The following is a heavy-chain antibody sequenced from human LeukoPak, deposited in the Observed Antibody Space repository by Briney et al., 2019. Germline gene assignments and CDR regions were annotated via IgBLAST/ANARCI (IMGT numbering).Heavy chain of an antibody. CDR1: GFTFSSYE. D-gene: IGHD5-12*01. CDR3: ARDQGYSGYPGNYYYYGMDV. Sequence: PGGSLRLSCAASGFTFSSYEMNWVRQAPGKGLEWVSYISSSGSTIYYADSVKGRFTNSRDNAKNSLYLQMNSLRAEDTAVYYCARDQGYSGYPGNYYYYGMDVWGKGTTVTVSS. CDR2: ISSSGSTI. V-gene: IGHV3-48*03. J-gene: IGHJ6*04.